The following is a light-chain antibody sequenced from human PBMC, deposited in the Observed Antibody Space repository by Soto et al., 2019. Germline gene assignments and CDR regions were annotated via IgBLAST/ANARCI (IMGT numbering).Light chain of an antibody. CDR3: ASYTSSNTLV. Sequence: QSALTQPASVSGSPGQSITISCTGTSSDVGAYHYVSWYQQHPDNAPKLVIYEVSDRPSGVSDRFSGSKSGNTASLTISGLQAEDEADYYCASYTSSNTLVFGTGTKVTVL. CDR2: EVS. CDR1: SSDVGAYHY. V-gene: IGLV2-14*01. J-gene: IGLJ1*01.